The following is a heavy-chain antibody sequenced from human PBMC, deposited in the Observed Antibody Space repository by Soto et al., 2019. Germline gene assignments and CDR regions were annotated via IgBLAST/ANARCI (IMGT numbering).Heavy chain of an antibody. J-gene: IGHJ4*02. D-gene: IGHD3-16*01. Sequence: SETLSLTCTVSGGSISSYYWSWIRQPPGKGLEWIGYIYYSGSTNYNPSLKSRVTISVDTSKNQFSLKLSSVTAADTAVYYCARGGRGNIPHGWGQGTLVTVSS. CDR3: ARGGRGNIPHG. V-gene: IGHV4-59*01. CDR2: IYYSGST. CDR1: GGSISSYY.